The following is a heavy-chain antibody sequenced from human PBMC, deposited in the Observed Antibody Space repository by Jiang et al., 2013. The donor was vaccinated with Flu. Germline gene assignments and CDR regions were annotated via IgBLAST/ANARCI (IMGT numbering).Heavy chain of an antibody. J-gene: IGHJ3*02. D-gene: IGHD3-3*01. Sequence: AASGFTFSTYNMNWVRQAPGKGLEWVSAITGSSSYIYYADSVKGRFTISRDNAKNSLSLHMDSLRVDDTAVYYCAREEWSDGYDALDIWGQGTMVTVSS. V-gene: IGHV3-21*06. CDR3: AREEWSDGYDALDI. CDR2: ITGSSSYI. CDR1: GFTFSTYN.